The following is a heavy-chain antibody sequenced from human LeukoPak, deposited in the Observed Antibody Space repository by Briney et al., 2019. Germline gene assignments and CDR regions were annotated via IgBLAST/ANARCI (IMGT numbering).Heavy chain of an antibody. D-gene: IGHD1-26*01. CDR1: GFTFSSYG. Sequence: PGRSLRLSCAASGFTFSSYGMHWVRQAPGKGLEWVAVIWYDGSNKYYADFVKGRFTISRDNSKNTLYLQMNSLRAEDTAVYYCARLGRSYYYYGMDVWGKGTTVTVSS. CDR3: ARLGRSYYYYGMDV. J-gene: IGHJ6*04. CDR2: IWYDGSNK. V-gene: IGHV3-33*01.